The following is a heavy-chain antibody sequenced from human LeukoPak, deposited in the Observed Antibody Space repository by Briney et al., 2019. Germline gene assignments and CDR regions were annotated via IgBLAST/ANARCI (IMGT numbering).Heavy chain of an antibody. Sequence: GASVKVSCKASGSTFTGCFMHWVRQAPGQGLEWMGWINPNSGGPNYAQKFQGRVTMTRDTSISTAYMEMSRLRSDDTAVYYCARDVSAGGTNWFDPWGQGTLVTVSS. J-gene: IGHJ5*02. V-gene: IGHV1-2*02. CDR3: ARDVSAGGTNWFDP. CDR2: INPNSGGP. D-gene: IGHD3-16*01. CDR1: GSTFTGCF.